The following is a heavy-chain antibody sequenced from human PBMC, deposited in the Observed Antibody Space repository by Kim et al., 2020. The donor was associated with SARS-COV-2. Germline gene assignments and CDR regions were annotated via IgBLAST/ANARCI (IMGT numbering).Heavy chain of an antibody. J-gene: IGHJ6*02. CDR2: ISSSSSTI. D-gene: IGHD2-21*01. V-gene: IGHV3-48*02. Sequence: GGSLRLSCAASGFTFSSYSMNWVRQAPGKGLEWVSYISSSSSTIYYADSVKGRFTISRDNAKNSLYLQMNSLRDEDTAVYYCAASYCGGDCYGVLYYGMDVWGQGTTVTVSS. CDR3: AASYCGGDCYGVLYYGMDV. CDR1: GFTFSSYS.